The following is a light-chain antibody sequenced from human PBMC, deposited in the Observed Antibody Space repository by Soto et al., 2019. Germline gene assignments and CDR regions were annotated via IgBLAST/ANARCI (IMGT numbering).Light chain of an antibody. CDR2: DAS. Sequence: EIVLTQSAATLSLSPGERATLSCRASQSVSSYLAWYQQKPGQAPRLLIYDASNRATGIPARFSGSGSGTDFTLTISSLEPEDFAAYYCQQRSNWPPTWTFGQGTKVDIK. CDR3: QQRSNWPPTWT. CDR1: QSVSSY. J-gene: IGKJ1*01. V-gene: IGKV3-11*01.